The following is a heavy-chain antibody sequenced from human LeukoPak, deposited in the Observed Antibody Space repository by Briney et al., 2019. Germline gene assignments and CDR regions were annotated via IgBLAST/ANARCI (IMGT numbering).Heavy chain of an antibody. J-gene: IGHJ4*02. Sequence: HRGGSLRLSCAASGYTFRSYDVRWALHSRGKGLDGVTYSSSSGCTIYYADSVKSRLTISRDSCKNMVYLQMNSLRIEDTAVYYCVRTNHGDLDYWGQGALGTVSS. CDR1: GYTFRSYD. CDR2: SSSSGCTI. V-gene: IGHV3-48*03. D-gene: IGHD2-21*02. CDR3: VRTNHGDLDY.